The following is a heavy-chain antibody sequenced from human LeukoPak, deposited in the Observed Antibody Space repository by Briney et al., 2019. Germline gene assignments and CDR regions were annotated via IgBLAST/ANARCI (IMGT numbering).Heavy chain of an antibody. CDR3: ASQYTSSRIFDD. CDR1: GFTFSSYS. D-gene: IGHD6-13*01. CDR2: ISSSSTYI. Sequence: PGGSLRLSCAASGFTFSSYSMDWVRQAPGKGLEWVSSISSSSTYIYYADSVKGRFTVSRDNAKNSLYLQMNSLRAEDTAVYFCASQYTSSRIFDDWGQETLVTVSS. V-gene: IGHV3-21*01. J-gene: IGHJ4*02.